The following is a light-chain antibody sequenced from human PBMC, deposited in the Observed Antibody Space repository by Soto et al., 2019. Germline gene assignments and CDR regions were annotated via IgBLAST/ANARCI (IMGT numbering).Light chain of an antibody. CDR1: QTVRNNY. CDR2: DAS. Sequence: EFVLTQSPGTPSLSPGERATLSCRASQTVRNNYLAWYQKNPGQDPRLLIYDASSRATGIPDRFSGGGSGTDFNLTISRLETEELAVYYCQQLSSYTLTVGGGTQVEIK. CDR3: QQLSSYTLT. J-gene: IGKJ4*01. V-gene: IGKV3-20*01.